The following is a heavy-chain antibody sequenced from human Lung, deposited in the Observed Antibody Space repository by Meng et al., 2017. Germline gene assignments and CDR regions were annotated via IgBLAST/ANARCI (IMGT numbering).Heavy chain of an antibody. D-gene: IGHD5-24*01. CDR1: GGSITGYY. J-gene: IGHJ4*02. Sequence: QVHLQESGPGLVKPSETLSLTCTVSGGSITGYYWNWIRQSPGKGLEWIASIYSSGSTNYNPSLTSRVNLTVDTSKNYFSLILNSVTAADTAVYYCARDRRDGYNYRYFDYWGQGTLVTVSS. CDR2: IYSSGST. V-gene: IGHV4-59*01. CDR3: ARDRRDGYNYRYFDY.